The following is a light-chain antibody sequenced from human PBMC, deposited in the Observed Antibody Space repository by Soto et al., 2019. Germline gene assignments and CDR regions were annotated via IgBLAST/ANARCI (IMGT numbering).Light chain of an antibody. CDR1: QSISNY. CDR3: QQSYSTLET. J-gene: IGKJ1*01. CDR2: DAS. V-gene: IGKV1-39*01. Sequence: DIQMTQSPSSLSASVGDRVTIGCRASQSISNYLNWYQQKPGKAPKLLIYDASSLQSGVPSRFSGSGSGTYFTLTISSLQPEDFAIYYCQQSYSTLETFGQGTKVEIK.